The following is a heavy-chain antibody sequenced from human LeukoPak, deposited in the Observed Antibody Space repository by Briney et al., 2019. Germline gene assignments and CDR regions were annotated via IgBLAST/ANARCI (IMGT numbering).Heavy chain of an antibody. CDR2: ISAYNGNT. CDR1: GGTFSSYA. CDR3: ARDLGNGRYFDWLSLFDY. Sequence: GASVKVSCKASGGTFSSYAISWVRQAPGQGLEWMGWISAYNGNTNYAQKLQGRVTMTTDTSTSTAYMELRSLRSDDTAVYYCARDLGNGRYFDWLSLFDYWGQGTLVTVSS. V-gene: IGHV1-18*01. D-gene: IGHD3-9*01. J-gene: IGHJ4*02.